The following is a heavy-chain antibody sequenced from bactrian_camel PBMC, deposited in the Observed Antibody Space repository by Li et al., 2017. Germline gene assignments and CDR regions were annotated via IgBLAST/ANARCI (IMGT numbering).Heavy chain of an antibody. J-gene: IGHJ4*01. D-gene: IGHD2*01. CDR3: AAQFLEASCAVVHAIDN. CDR1: AVTFGAYC. CDR2: IRPGATTT. Sequence: QVQLVESGGGSVPAGGSLRLSCAASAVTFGAYCMGWFRQVPGKEREGVASIRPGATTTAYASSVRGRFSISLDTAKNTVFLQMNSLKPEDTATYYCAAQFLEASCAVVHAIDNWGQGTQVTVS. V-gene: IGHV3S61*01.